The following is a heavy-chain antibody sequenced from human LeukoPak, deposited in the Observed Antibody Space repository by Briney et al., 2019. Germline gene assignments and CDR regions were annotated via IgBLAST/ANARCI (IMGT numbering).Heavy chain of an antibody. CDR1: GYTFTSYG. D-gene: IGHD6-13*01. CDR3: ARDRYNSHFDY. J-gene: IGHJ4*02. Sequence: SCKASGYTFTSYGMHWVRQAPGKGLEWVAVIWYDGNNKYYADSVKGRFTISRDNSKNTLYLQMNSLRAEDTAVYYCARDRYNSHFDYWGQGTLVTVSS. CDR2: IWYDGNNK. V-gene: IGHV3-33*01.